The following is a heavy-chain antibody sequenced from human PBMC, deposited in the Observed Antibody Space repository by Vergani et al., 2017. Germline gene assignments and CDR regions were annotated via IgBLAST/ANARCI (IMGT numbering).Heavy chain of an antibody. CDR2: INTNSGGT. CDR3: ANSWNPTPAFDP. V-gene: IGHV1-2*02. Sequence: QVQLVQSGAEVKKPGASVKVSCKASGYTFTDYYMHWVRQAPGQGLEWMGWINTNSGGTNYAQKFQGRFTMTRDTSISTAYMELSRLRSDDTSVYSCANSWNPTPAFDPWGQGTLVTVSS. J-gene: IGHJ5*02. D-gene: IGHD1-20*01. CDR1: GYTFTDYY.